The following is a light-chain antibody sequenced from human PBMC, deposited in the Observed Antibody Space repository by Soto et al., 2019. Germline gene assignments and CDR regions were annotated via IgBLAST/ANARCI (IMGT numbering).Light chain of an antibody. V-gene: IGKV1-5*01. Sequence: DIQMTQSPSTLSASVGDRVTITCRASQSISRWLAWHQQKPGKAPRLLIYDASNLQRGVPSRFSGSGSGTEFTLTITSLQPEDFATYYCQQYDDYSGMFGQGTRLEIK. CDR2: DAS. CDR1: QSISRW. J-gene: IGKJ5*01. CDR3: QQYDDYSGM.